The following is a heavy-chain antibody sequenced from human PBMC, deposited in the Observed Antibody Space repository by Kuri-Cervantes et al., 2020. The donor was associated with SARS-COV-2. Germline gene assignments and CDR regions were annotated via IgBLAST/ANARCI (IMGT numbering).Heavy chain of an antibody. CDR1: GFTFNAYW. D-gene: IGHD2/OR15-2a*01. V-gene: IGHV3-7*01. J-gene: IGHJ4*02. Sequence: GGSLRLSCETSGFTFNAYWMTWVRQAPGRGLEGVANIKQDGSEKWYVDSVKGRFTISRDNAKNSVYLQMNSLRDEDTAVYNCARIRRDSPTDVTDFWGRGTLVTVSS. CDR2: IKQDGSEK. CDR3: ARIRRDSPTDVTDF.